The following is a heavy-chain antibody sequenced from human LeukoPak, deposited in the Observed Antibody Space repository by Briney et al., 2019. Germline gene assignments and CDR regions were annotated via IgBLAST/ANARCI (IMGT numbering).Heavy chain of an antibody. CDR1: GYIFTHYY. CDR3: AREYSGNNPSPY. J-gene: IGHJ4*02. D-gene: IGHD6-19*01. V-gene: IGHV1-2*02. CDR2: INPNSGDT. Sequence: ASVKVSCTTSGYIFTHYYIHWVRQAPGQGLEWMGWINPNSGDTNYLQKVQGRVTMTRHRSISTAYMKMSSLSSDDTAFYYCAREYSGNNPSPYWGQGTLVTVSS.